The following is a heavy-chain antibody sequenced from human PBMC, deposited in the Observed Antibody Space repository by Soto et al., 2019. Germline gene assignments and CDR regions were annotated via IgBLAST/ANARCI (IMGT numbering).Heavy chain of an antibody. J-gene: IGHJ4*02. CDR2: ITGSGGKT. CDR3: AKGILSDYYGSGTYDY. CDR1: GFTFSDYA. D-gene: IGHD3-10*01. V-gene: IGHV3-23*01. Sequence: EVQLLESGGGLIQPGGSLRLSCAASGFTFSDYAMTWVRPAPGKGLEWVSVITGSGGKTFYADYVKGRFSISRDNSKNTVYLEINSLSAEDTAVYYCAKGILSDYYGSGTYDYWGQGTLVTVSS.